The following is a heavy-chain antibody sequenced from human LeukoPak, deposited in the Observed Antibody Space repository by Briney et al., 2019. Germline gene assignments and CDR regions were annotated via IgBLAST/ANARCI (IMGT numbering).Heavy chain of an antibody. CDR3: AREGYSSGLDY. V-gene: IGHV4-39*07. Sequence: SETLSLTCTVSGGSISSSSYYWGWIGQPPGKGLEWIGTLYCGSTYYNPSLKSRVSISVDTSKNQFSLKLSSVTAADTAVYYCAREGYSSGLDYWGQGTLVTVSS. D-gene: IGHD6-19*01. J-gene: IGHJ4*02. CDR1: GGSISSSSYY. CDR2: LYCGST.